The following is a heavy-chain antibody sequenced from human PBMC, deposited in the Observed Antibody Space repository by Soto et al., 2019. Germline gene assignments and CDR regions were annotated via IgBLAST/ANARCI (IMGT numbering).Heavy chain of an antibody. CDR2: IWYDGSNK. CDR3: ARAQSIAVAGTVDY. D-gene: IGHD6-19*01. J-gene: IGHJ4*02. CDR1: GFTFSSYG. V-gene: IGHV3-33*01. Sequence: QVQLVESGGGVVQPGRSLRLSCAASGFTFSSYGMHWVRQAPGKGLEWVAVIWYDGSNKYYADSVKGRFTISRDNSKNTLNLQMNSLRAEDTAVYYCARAQSIAVAGTVDYWGQGTLVTVSS.